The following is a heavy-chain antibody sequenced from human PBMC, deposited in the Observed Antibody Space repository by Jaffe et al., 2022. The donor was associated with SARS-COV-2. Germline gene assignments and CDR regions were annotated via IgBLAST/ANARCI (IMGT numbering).Heavy chain of an antibody. V-gene: IGHV4-39*01. CDR2: IFYNGIT. D-gene: IGHD6-13*01. CDR1: GDSITTTGYF. J-gene: IGHJ4*02. Sequence: QLQLQESGPGLVKPSETLSLTCTVSGDSITTTGYFWGWIRQPPGKGLEWIGSIFYNGITYYNPSLKSRVTISIDTSKSQFSLKLSSVTAADTAVYYCARHASEGYSRSYDFEYWGQGTLVTVSS. CDR3: ARHASEGYSRSYDFEY.